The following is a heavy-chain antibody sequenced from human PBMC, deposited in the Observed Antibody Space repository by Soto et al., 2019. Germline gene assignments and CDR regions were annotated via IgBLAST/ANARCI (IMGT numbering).Heavy chain of an antibody. J-gene: IGHJ6*02. V-gene: IGHV3-30*18. CDR3: AKESVETSYSYYGMDV. CDR2: VSFDSKNK. D-gene: IGHD4-4*01. CDR1: GFSFDSYV. Sequence: GGSLRLSCAGSGFSFDSYVMHWVGQSPGKGLEWLTTVSFDSKNKYYIDSVEGRFTISRDNSKNMLFLQMNSLRHEDTAVYYCAKESVETSYSYYGMDVWGPGTTVTVSS.